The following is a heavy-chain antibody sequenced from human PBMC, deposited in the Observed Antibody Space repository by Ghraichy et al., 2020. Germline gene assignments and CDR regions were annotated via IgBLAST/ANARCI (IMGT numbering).Heavy chain of an antibody. CDR3: ALSPLLYCTNGVCSVPQTHWFDP. CDR2: IYWNDDK. V-gene: IGHV2-5*01. J-gene: IGHJ5*02. Sequence: SGPTLVKPTQTLTLTCTFSGFSLSTSGVGVGWIRQPPGKALEWLALIYWNDDKRYSPSLKSRLTITKDTSKNQVVLTMTNMDPVDTATYYCALSPLLYCTNGVCSVPQTHWFDPWGQGTLVTVSS. CDR1: GFSLSTSGVG. D-gene: IGHD2-8*01.